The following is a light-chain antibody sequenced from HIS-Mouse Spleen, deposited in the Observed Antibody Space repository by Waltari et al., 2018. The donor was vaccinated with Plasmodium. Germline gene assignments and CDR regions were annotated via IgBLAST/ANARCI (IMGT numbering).Light chain of an antibody. V-gene: IGKV1-39*01. J-gene: IGKJ1*01. CDR3: QQSYSTPWT. CDR1: QSISSY. Sequence: DIQMTQSPSSLSASVGDRVTITFRASQSISSYLNWYQQKPGKAPKLLIYAASSLQSGVPSRFSCSGSGTDFTRTISSLQPEDFATYYCQQSYSTPWTFGQGTKVEIK. CDR2: AAS.